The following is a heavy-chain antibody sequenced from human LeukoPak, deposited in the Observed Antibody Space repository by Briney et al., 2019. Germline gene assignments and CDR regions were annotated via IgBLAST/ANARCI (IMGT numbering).Heavy chain of an antibody. CDR1: GYTFTSYA. Sequence: ASVTDSCKASGYTFTSYAMHWVRQAPGQRLEWMGWINAGNGNTKYSQKFQGRVTITRDTSASTAYMELSSLRSEDTAVYYCARVGATVPRYFDYWGQGTLVTVSS. D-gene: IGHD1-26*01. J-gene: IGHJ4*02. V-gene: IGHV1-3*01. CDR2: INAGNGNT. CDR3: ARVGATVPRYFDY.